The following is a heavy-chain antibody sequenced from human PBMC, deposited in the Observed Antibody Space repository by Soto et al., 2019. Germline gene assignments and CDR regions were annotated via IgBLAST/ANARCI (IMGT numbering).Heavy chain of an antibody. CDR3: ARGITRGDLDY. CDR1: GYTFTSFA. J-gene: IGHJ4*02. D-gene: IGHD2-21*01. CDR2: INGGNGDT. Sequence: GASVKVSCKASGYTFTSFAMHWVRQAPGQRLEWMGWINGGNGDTKYSQRFQARVTFTRDTSASTAYMELSSLRSEDTAVFFCARGITRGDLDYWGQGTRVSVSS. V-gene: IGHV1-3*01.